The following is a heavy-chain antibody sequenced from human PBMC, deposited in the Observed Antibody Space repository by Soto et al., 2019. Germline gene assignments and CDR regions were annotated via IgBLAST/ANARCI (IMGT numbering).Heavy chain of an antibody. D-gene: IGHD3-9*01. J-gene: IGHJ5*02. CDR2: MNPNSGNT. CDR1: GYTFTSYD. V-gene: IGHV1-8*01. CDR3: ARVVLRTGYLHGGGP. Sequence: ASVKVSFKASGYTFTSYDINWVRQATGQGLEWMGWMNPNSGNTGYAQKFQGRVTMTRNTSISTAYMELSSLRSEDTAVYYCARVVLRTGYLHGGGPWGQGTLVTVSS.